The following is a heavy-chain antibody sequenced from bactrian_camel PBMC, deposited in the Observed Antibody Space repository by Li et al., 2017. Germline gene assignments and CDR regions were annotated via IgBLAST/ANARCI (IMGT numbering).Heavy chain of an antibody. Sequence: HVQLVESGGRSVPAGGSLRLSCVASGYTHMNYCLAWFRQVTGKEREGVAAIDSNGITSYEDSVEGRFTISKDDAKNTMYLQMDNLKPEDTAMYYCAAEPSARFPAPLEVLGIMDDLFGFWGQGTQVTVS. J-gene: IGHJ6*01. CDR3: AAEPSARFPAPLEVLGIMDDLFGF. CDR1: GYTHMNYC. CDR2: IDSNGIT. V-gene: IGHV3S53*01. D-gene: IGHD3*01.